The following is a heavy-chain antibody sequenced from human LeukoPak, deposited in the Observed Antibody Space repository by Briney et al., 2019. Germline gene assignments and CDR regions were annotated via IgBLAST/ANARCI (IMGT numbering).Heavy chain of an antibody. Sequence: GGSLRLSCAASGFTFSSYWMTWVRQAPGKGLEWVANIKQDESEKYYVDSVKGRFTISRDNAKNSLYLQMNSLRAEDTAVYYCARAGLYYDYVWGSYRPIFDYWGQGTLVTVSS. J-gene: IGHJ4*02. V-gene: IGHV3-7*01. CDR1: GFTFSSYW. CDR3: ARAGLYYDYVWGSYRPIFDY. D-gene: IGHD3-16*02. CDR2: IKQDESEK.